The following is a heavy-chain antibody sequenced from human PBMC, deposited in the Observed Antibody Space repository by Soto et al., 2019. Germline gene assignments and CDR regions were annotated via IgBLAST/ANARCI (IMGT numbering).Heavy chain of an antibody. V-gene: IGHV3-23*01. J-gene: IGHJ4*02. D-gene: IGHD7-27*01. CDR2: ISDSGGST. CDR1: GFTFSIYD. CDR3: ASQKLGNFDY. Sequence: EVQLLESGGSLVQPGGSLRLSCAASGFTFSIYDMSWVRQAPGKGLEGVSGISDSGGSTYYADSVKGRFTISRDNSKNTLYLQMSSLRAEDTAVYYCASQKLGNFDYWGQGTLVTVSS.